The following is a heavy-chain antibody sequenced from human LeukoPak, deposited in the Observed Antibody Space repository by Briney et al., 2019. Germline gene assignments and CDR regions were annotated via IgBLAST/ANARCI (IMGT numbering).Heavy chain of an antibody. V-gene: IGHV3-21*01. D-gene: IGHD6-13*01. CDR3: ARSGSSWQIYFDY. Sequence: PGGSLRLSCAASGFTFSSYWMSWVRQAPGKGLEWVSSISTSSSYIYYADSVKGRFTISRDNAKNSLYLQMNSLRAEDTAVYYCARSGSSWQIYFDYWGQGTLVTVSS. CDR2: ISTSSSYI. J-gene: IGHJ4*02. CDR1: GFTFSSYW.